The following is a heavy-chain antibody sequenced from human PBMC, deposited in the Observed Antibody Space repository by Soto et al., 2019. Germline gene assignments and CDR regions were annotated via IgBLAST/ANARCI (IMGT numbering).Heavy chain of an antibody. Sequence: PSETLSLTCAVYGGSFSGYYWSWIRQPPGKGLEWIGEINHSGSTNYNPSLKSRVTISVDTSKNQFSLELSSVTAADTAVYYCARVRYFDWLLYRKRGAFDIWGQGTMVTVSS. V-gene: IGHV4-34*01. CDR2: INHSGST. D-gene: IGHD3-9*01. CDR1: GGSFSGYY. CDR3: ARVRYFDWLLYRKRGAFDI. J-gene: IGHJ3*02.